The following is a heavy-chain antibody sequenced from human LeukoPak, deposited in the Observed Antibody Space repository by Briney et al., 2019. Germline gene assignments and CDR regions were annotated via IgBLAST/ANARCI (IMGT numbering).Heavy chain of an antibody. V-gene: IGHV3-9*01. Sequence: GGSLRLSCSASGFTFDDFAMHWVRQAPGKGLEWVSSITWNSGTIDYADSVKGRFIISRDNAKNALYLQMSSLRAEDTAVYYCVRDLTMLGTPGGDFDYWGQGSLVTVSS. CDR2: ITWNSGTI. CDR3: VRDLTMLGTPGGDFDY. D-gene: IGHD3-3*01. J-gene: IGHJ4*02. CDR1: GFTFDDFA.